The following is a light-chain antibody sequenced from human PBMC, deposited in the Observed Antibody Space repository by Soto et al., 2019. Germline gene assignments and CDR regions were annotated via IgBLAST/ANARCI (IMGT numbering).Light chain of an antibody. V-gene: IGLV1-44*01. J-gene: IGLJ2*01. CDR1: SSNIKTNG. Sequence: QAVVAQPPSASGTPGQTVTISCSGGSSNIKTNGVSCYQQVPGAAPKLLIYSNSQRPSGAPDRFSGSKSGTSASLAISGLQSEDEATYHCSTWDDSLNGLIFGGGTKLTVL. CDR2: SNS. CDR3: STWDDSLNGLI.